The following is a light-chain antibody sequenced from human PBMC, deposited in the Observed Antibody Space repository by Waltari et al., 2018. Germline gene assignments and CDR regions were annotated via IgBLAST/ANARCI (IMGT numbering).Light chain of an antibody. V-gene: IGKV1-33*01. Sequence: DIQMTQSLSSLSASVGDRVTTTCQASQDITNFLNWYQQKPGKAPKLLIYDSSNLETGVPLRFSGSGSGTHFTLTITSLQPEDIATYYCQQYDHVPYTFGQGTRVEIK. CDR1: QDITNF. CDR2: DSS. J-gene: IGKJ2*01. CDR3: QQYDHVPYT.